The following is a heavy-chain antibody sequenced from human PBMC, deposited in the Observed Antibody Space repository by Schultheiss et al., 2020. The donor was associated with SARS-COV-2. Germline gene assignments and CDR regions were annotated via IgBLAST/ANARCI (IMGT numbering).Heavy chain of an antibody. Sequence: GSLRLSCAVSGGSISSINWWNWVRQSPGKGLEWIGEIYHSGSTNYNPSLKSRVTISVDTSKNQFSLKLSSVTAADTAVYYCARSRRVVYYYYYYMDVWGKGTTVTVSS. D-gene: IGHD2-15*01. CDR2: IYHSGST. CDR3: ARSRRVVYYYYYYMDV. CDR1: GGSISSINW. J-gene: IGHJ6*03. V-gene: IGHV4-4*02.